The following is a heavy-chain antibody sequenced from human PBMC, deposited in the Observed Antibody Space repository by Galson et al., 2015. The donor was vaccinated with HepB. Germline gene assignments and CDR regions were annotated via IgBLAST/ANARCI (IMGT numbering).Heavy chain of an antibody. Sequence: SVKVSCKASGGTFSSYAISWVRQAPGQGLEWMGGIIPILGIANYAQKFQGRVTITADKSTSTAYMELSSLRSEDTAVYYCARGAEYSSSGGYYYMDVWGKGTTVTVSS. D-gene: IGHD6-6*01. CDR2: IIPILGIA. CDR3: ARGAEYSSSGGYYYMDV. CDR1: GGTFSSYA. J-gene: IGHJ6*03. V-gene: IGHV1-69*10.